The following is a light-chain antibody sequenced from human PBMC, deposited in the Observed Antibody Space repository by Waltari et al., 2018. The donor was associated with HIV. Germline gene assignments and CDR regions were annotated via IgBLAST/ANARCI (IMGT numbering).Light chain of an antibody. CDR2: GAS. CDR1: QNIGVN. J-gene: IGKJ1*01. V-gene: IGKV3D-15*01. Sequence: VVTQSPATLSVSPGERATLSCRASQNIGVNLAWYQQRHGQPPRLLIYGASSRERGIPARFSGRGSGTEFTLTITNLESEDSAVYFCQQYFDWTPWTFGQGTKVVI. CDR3: QQYFDWTPWT.